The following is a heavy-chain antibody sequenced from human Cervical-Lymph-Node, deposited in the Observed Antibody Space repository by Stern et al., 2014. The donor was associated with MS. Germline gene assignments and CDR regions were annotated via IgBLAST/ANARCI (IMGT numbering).Heavy chain of an antibody. CDR1: GYSLTDLS. J-gene: IGHJ3*02. CDR2: FDPDDAET. V-gene: IGHV1-24*01. CDR3: VRYGDYVDAFDM. Sequence: VQLVQSGAEVKKPGASVKVSCKVSGYSLTDLSMHWVRQPPGKGLEWMGGFDPDDAETIYAQQFQGRLTMTEVTSADTAYMELSSLRSEDTAVYYCVRYGDYVDAFDMWGQGTMVTVSS. D-gene: IGHD4-17*01.